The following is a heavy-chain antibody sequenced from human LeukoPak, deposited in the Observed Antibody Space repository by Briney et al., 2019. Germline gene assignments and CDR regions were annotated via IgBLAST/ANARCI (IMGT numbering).Heavy chain of an antibody. J-gene: IGHJ4*02. Sequence: PGGSLRLSCAASGFTFDDYAMHWVRQAPGKGLEWVSLISGDGGSTYYADSVKGRFTISRDNSKNSLYLQMNSLRTEDTALYYCAKDIGLGYQLLTFDYWGQGTLVTVSS. V-gene: IGHV3-43*02. CDR1: GFTFDDYA. CDR2: ISGDGGST. D-gene: IGHD2-2*01. CDR3: AKDIGLGYQLLTFDY.